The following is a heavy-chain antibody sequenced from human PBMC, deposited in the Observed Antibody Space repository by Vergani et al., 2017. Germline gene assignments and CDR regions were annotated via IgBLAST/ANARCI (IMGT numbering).Heavy chain of an antibody. J-gene: IGHJ5*02. V-gene: IGHV4-38-2*01. Sequence: QVQLQESGPGLVKPSETLSLTCAVSGYSISSGYYWGWIRPPPGKGLEWIGSIDQSGSTYYNPSLKSRVNISVDTSKNQFSLKLSSVTAADTAVYYCARLIAAAGTMGWFDPWGQGTLVTVSS. CDR1: GYSISSGYY. CDR2: IDQSGST. D-gene: IGHD6-13*01. CDR3: ARLIAAAGTMGWFDP.